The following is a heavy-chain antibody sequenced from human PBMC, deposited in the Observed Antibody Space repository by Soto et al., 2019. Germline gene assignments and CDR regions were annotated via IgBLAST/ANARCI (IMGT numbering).Heavy chain of an antibody. CDR2: IIPILGIA. Sequence: QVQLVQSGAELKKPGSSVKVSCKASGGTFSSYTISWVRQAPGQGLEWMGRIIPILGIANYAQKFQGRVTMTEEKLTSTAYMELSSVRAEDTAVYYCARGITEYDNLRHPYYSYGMDVWGQGTKVTVSS. CDR3: ARGITEYDNLRHPYYSYGMDV. J-gene: IGHJ6*02. CDR1: GGTFSSYT. V-gene: IGHV1-69*02. D-gene: IGHD3-9*01.